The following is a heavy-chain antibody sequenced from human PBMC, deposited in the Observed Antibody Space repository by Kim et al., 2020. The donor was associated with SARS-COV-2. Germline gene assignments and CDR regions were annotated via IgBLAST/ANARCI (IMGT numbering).Heavy chain of an antibody. CDR1: GGSFSGYY. CDR3: ASGGAVAGNKRFDS. V-gene: IGHV4-34*01. Sequence: SETLSLTCAVYGGSFSGYYCSWIRQPPGKGLEWIGEINHSGSTNYNPYLKSRGTISVDTSKNQFSLKLSSVTAAAPAVYYCASGGAVAGNKRFDSWGQGT. D-gene: IGHD6-19*01. J-gene: IGHJ5*01. CDR2: INHSGST.